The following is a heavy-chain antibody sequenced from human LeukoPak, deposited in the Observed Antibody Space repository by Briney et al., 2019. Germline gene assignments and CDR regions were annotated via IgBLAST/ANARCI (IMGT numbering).Heavy chain of an antibody. D-gene: IGHD6-19*01. Sequence: SETLSLTCAVYGGSFSGYYWSWIRQPPGKGLEWIGEINHSGSTNYNPSLKSRVTISVDTSKNQFSLNLSSVTAADTAVYYCARANHQWLAPQYFQHWGQGTLVTVSS. V-gene: IGHV4-34*01. CDR2: INHSGST. J-gene: IGHJ1*01. CDR1: GGSFSGYY. CDR3: ARANHQWLAPQYFQH.